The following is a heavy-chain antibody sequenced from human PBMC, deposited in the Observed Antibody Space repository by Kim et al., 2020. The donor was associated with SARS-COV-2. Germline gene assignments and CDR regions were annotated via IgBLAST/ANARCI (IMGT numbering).Heavy chain of an antibody. V-gene: IGHV4-39*01. CDR3: ARLTYYDILTGYPNFDY. Sequence: SETLSLTCTVSGGSISSSSYYWGWIRQPPGKGLEWIGSIYYSGSTYYNPSLKSRVTISVDTSKNQFSLKLSSVTAADTAVYYCARLTYYDILTGYPNFDYWGQGTLVTVSS. CDR2: IYYSGST. D-gene: IGHD3-9*01. J-gene: IGHJ4*02. CDR1: GGSISSSSYY.